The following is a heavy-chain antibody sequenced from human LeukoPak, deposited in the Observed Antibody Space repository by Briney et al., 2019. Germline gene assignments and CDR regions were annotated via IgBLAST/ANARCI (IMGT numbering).Heavy chain of an antibody. Sequence: PSETLSLTCAVYGGSFSGYYWSWIRQPPGKGLEWIGEINHSGSTNCNPSLKSRVTISVDTSKNQFSLKLSSVTAADTAVYYCARVDTAMAYVDYWGQGTLVTVSS. CDR3: ARVDTAMAYVDY. CDR1: GGSFSGYY. J-gene: IGHJ4*02. V-gene: IGHV4-34*01. CDR2: INHSGST. D-gene: IGHD5-18*01.